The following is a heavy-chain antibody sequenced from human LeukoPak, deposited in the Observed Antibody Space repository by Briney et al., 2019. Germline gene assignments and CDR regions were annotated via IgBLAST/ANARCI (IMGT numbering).Heavy chain of an antibody. V-gene: IGHV3-64*01. CDR2: ISTSGDST. Sequence: GGSLRLSCAGSGFTFNSFMMHWVRRAPGKGLEYVSAISTSGDSTYYVNSVKDRFAISRDNSKNTLYLQMGSLRAEDMAVYYCARGYCSSTTCSFRRYFDYWGQGALVTVSS. J-gene: IGHJ4*02. D-gene: IGHD2-2*01. CDR3: ARGYCSSTTCSFRRYFDY. CDR1: GFTFNSFM.